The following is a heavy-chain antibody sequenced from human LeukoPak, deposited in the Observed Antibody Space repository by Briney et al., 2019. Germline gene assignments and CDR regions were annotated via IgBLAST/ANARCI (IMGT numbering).Heavy chain of an antibody. Sequence: GASVKVSCKASGYTFTGYYIHWVRQAPGQGLDWLGWINPHTGDTYHAQKFQGRVTMTSDASVNTAYLQLSRLKSDDTAIYYCARGKAPEDKWGQGSLVTVSS. CDR2: INPHTGDT. J-gene: IGHJ4*02. CDR3: ARGKAPEDK. V-gene: IGHV1-2*02. CDR1: GYTFTGYY.